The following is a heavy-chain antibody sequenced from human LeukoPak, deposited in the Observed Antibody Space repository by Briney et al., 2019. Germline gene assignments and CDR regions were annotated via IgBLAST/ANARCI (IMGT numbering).Heavy chain of an antibody. J-gene: IGHJ4*02. V-gene: IGHV4-38-2*02. D-gene: IGHD3/OR15-3a*01. CDR2: FFLKGST. Sequence: PSETLSLTCTVSGYSITSAYYWGWIRQPPGKGLEWIGSFFLKGSTYYNPSLKSRVTISVDTSKNQFSLRLTSVTAADTAVYYCARQTGSGLFILPGGQGTLVTVSS. CDR3: ARQTGSGLFILP. CDR1: GYSITSAYY.